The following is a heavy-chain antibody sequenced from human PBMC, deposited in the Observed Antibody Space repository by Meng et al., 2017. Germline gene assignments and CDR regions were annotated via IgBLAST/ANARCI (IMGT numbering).Heavy chain of an antibody. CDR2: IKSKTDGGTT. V-gene: IGHV3-15*01. CDR3: TTDDLGEYSSGWYGIYDY. Sequence: GGSLRLSCAASGFTFSNAWMSWVRQAPGKGLEWVGRIKSKTDGGTTDYAAPVKGRFTISRDDSKNTLYLQMSSLKTEDTAVYYCTTDDLGEYSSGWYGIYDYWGQGTLVTVSS. CDR1: GFTFSNAW. D-gene: IGHD6-19*01. J-gene: IGHJ4*02.